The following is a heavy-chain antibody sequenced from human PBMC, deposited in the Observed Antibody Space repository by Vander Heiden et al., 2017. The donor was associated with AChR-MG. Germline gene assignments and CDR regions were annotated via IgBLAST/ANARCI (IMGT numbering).Heavy chain of an antibody. CDR1: GGSISRSSYY. CDR2: NYYSGNT. Sequence: QLQLQESGPGLVKPPETPSPTCTVSGGSISRSSYYWAWVRQPPGKGLEWIGSNYYSGNTYYNPSLKSRVTISVDTSKNQFSLKLSSVTAADTAVYYCARRAKVPGPYYFDYWGQGTLVTVSS. J-gene: IGHJ4*02. V-gene: IGHV4-39*01. D-gene: IGHD7-27*01. CDR3: ARRAKVPGPYYFDY.